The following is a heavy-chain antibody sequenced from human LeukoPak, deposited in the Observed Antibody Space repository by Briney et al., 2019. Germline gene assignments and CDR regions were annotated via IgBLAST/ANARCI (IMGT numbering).Heavy chain of an antibody. CDR2: IYYSGST. J-gene: IGHJ3*02. V-gene: IGHV4-59*01. D-gene: IGHD3-3*01. Sequence: SETLSLTCTVSGGSISSYYWSWIRQPPGKGLEWIGYIYYSGSTNYNPSLKSRVTIPVDTSKNQFSLKLSSVTAADTAVYYCARAYYDFWSGYYTGGFGAFDIWGQGTMVTVSS. CDR1: GGSISSYY. CDR3: ARAYYDFWSGYYTGGFGAFDI.